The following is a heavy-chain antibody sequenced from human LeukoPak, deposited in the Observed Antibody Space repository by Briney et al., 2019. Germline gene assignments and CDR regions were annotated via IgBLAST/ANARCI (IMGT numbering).Heavy chain of an antibody. J-gene: IGHJ4*02. V-gene: IGHV3-7*02. CDR3: ATGGTSGY. CDR1: VFTFSVCW. CDR2: IKPDGSDK. Sequence: PGGSLRLSCAASVFTFSVCWMSWVRQAPGRGLEWVANIKPDGSDKYYVDSVKGRFTISRDNAKNSLYLQMNSLRAEDTAVYYCATGGTSGYWGQGTLVTVSS.